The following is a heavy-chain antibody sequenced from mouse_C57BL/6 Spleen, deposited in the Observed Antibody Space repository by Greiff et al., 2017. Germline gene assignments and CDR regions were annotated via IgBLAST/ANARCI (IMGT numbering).Heavy chain of an antibody. CDR1: GYTFTSYW. CDR3: AEGDYDDYAMDY. D-gene: IGHD2-4*01. V-gene: IGHV1-64*01. Sequence: QVQLQQPGAELVKPGASVKLSCKASGYTFTSYWMHWVKQRPGQGLEWIGMIHPNSGSTNYNEKFESKATLTVDKSSSTAYMQLSSLTSEDSAVYYCAEGDYDDYAMDYWGQGTSVTVSS. J-gene: IGHJ4*01. CDR2: IHPNSGST.